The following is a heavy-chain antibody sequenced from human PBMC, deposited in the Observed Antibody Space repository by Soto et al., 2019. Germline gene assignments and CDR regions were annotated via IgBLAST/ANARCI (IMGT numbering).Heavy chain of an antibody. Sequence: ASVKVSCKASGYTFTTQGITWVRQAPGQGLEWMGWISAYNGNTNYAQKLQGRVTMTTDTSTSTAYMEMRSLRSDDTAVYYCARALPPTDYWGQGTLVTVSS. CDR2: ISAYNGNT. V-gene: IGHV1-18*01. CDR1: GYTFTTQG. CDR3: ARALPPTDY. J-gene: IGHJ4*02.